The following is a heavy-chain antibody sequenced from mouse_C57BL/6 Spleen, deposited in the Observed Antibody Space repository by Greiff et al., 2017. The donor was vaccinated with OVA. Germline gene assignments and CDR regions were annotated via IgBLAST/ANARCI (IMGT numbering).Heavy chain of an antibody. CDR2: IRNKANGYKT. Sequence: EVKLVESGGGLVQPGGSLSLSCAASGFTFTDYYMSWVRQPPGKALEWLGFIRNKANGYKTEYSASVKGRFTISRDNSQRILYLQMNALRAEDSATYYCARYTGWDVWYFDVWGTGTTVTVSS. D-gene: IGHD4-1*01. CDR1: GFTFTDYY. V-gene: IGHV7-3*01. CDR3: ARYTGWDVWYFDV. J-gene: IGHJ1*03.